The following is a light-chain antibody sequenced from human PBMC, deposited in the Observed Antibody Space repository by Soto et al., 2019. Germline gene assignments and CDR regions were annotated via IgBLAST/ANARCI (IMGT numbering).Light chain of an antibody. CDR3: SSYSSSPSYV. CDR1: SSDVGGYNY. CDR2: EVT. Sequence: QSVLTQPASVSGSPGQSITISCAGASSDVGGYNYVSWYQQHPGKAPKLIIYEVTNRPSGVSSRFSGSKSANTASLTISGLQAEDEADYYCSSYSSSPSYVFGTGTKLTVL. J-gene: IGLJ1*01. V-gene: IGLV2-14*01.